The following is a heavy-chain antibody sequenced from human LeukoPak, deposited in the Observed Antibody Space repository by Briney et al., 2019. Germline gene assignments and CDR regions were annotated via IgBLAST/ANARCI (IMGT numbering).Heavy chain of an antibody. J-gene: IGHJ4*02. CDR3: ALENYYDSGGFSKAFDY. CDR1: GYTFTAKL. D-gene: IGHD3-22*01. Sequence: GASVKACCPTAGYTFTAKLFHWLRQSPGHRLKCMRGIEPKSSCTVYGQKFRGRVTVTRDTSVSTAYMEVSGLRSDDTALYYCALENYYDSGGFSKAFDYWGQGTLVTVSS. CDR2: IEPKSSCT. V-gene: IGHV1-2*02.